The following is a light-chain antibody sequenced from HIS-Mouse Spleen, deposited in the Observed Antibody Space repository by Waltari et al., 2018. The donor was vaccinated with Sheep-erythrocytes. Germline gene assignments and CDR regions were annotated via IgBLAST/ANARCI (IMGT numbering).Light chain of an antibody. Sequence: FSASTGDRVTITCRASQGISSYLAWYQQKPGKAPKLLIYAASTLQSGVPSRFSGSGSGTDFTLTISCLQSEDFATYYCQQYYSYPPLTFGGGTKVEIK. CDR3: QQYYSYPPLT. J-gene: IGKJ4*01. CDR1: QGISSY. CDR2: AAS. V-gene: IGKV1-8*01.